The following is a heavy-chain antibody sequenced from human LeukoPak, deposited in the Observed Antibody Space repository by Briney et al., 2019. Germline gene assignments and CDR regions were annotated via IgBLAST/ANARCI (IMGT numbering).Heavy chain of an antibody. CDR2: IYYTGST. J-gene: IGHJ6*03. V-gene: IGHV4-39*07. CDR3: AGQDCSSTSCYSHGDYYYYMDV. Sequence: PSETLSLTCTVSGGSISTSSYSWGWIRQPPGKGLEWIGTIYYTGSTNYNPSLKSRVTISVDTSKNQFSLKLSSVTAADTAVYYCAGQDCSSTSCYSHGDYYYYMDVWGKGTTVTVSS. CDR1: GGSISTSSYS. D-gene: IGHD2-2*02.